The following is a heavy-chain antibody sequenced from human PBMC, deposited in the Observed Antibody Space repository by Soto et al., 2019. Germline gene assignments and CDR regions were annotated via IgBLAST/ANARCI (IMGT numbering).Heavy chain of an antibody. CDR2: ISWNSGSI. CDR1: GFTCDDYA. D-gene: IGHD2-15*01. J-gene: IGHJ3*02. Sequence: EVQLVESGGGLVQRGRSLRLSCGASGFTCDDYAIHWVRQAPGKGLAGVSGISWNSGSIGYADSVKGRFTISRDNAKNSLYLQMNSLRAEETALYYCGKGRGYCSGGSCYGDAFDIWGQGTMVTVSS. V-gene: IGHV3-9*01. CDR3: GKGRGYCSGGSCYGDAFDI.